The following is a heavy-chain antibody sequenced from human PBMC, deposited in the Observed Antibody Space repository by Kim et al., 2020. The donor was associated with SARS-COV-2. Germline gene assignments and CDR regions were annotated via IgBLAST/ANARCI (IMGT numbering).Heavy chain of an antibody. D-gene: IGHD5-12*01. J-gene: IGHJ4*02. Sequence: GGSLRLSCAASGFTFSSYSMNWVRQAPGKGLEWVSSISSSSSYIYYADSVKGRFTISRDNAKNSLYLQMNSLRAEDTAVYYCARGGDGYKWHIDYWGQGTLVTVSS. CDR1: GFTFSSYS. V-gene: IGHV3-21*01. CDR3: ARGGDGYKWHIDY. CDR2: ISSSSSYI.